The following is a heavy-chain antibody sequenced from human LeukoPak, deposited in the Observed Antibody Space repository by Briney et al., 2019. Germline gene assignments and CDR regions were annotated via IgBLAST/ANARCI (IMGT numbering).Heavy chain of an antibody. J-gene: IGHJ4*02. Sequence: SETLSLTCAVSGGSFSGYYWSWIRQPPGKGLEWIGEINHSGSTNYNPSLKSRVTISVDTSKNQFSLKLSSVTAADTAVYYCAREGSAFDYWGQGTLVTVSS. CDR2: INHSGST. V-gene: IGHV4-34*01. D-gene: IGHD1-26*01. CDR3: AREGSAFDY. CDR1: GGSFSGYY.